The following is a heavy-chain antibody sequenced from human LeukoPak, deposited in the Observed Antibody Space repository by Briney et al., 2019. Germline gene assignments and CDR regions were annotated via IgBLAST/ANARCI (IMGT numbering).Heavy chain of an antibody. CDR3: ARARSVLLWFGEFPPAAFDI. Sequence: SETLSLTCTVSGGSISSYYWSWIRQPPGKGLDWIGYIYYSGSTNYNPSLKSRVTISVDTSKNQFSLKLSSVTAADTAVYYCARARSVLLWFGEFPPAAFDIWGQGTMVTVSS. D-gene: IGHD3-10*01. V-gene: IGHV4-59*01. J-gene: IGHJ3*02. CDR2: IYYSGST. CDR1: GGSISSYY.